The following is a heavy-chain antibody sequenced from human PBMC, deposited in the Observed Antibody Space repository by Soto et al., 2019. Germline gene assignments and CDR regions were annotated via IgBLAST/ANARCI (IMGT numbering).Heavy chain of an antibody. D-gene: IGHD1-7*01. V-gene: IGHV4-30-4*01. Sequence: QVQLQESGPGLVKPSQTLSLTCTVSGGSISSGHYYWSWIRQPPGKGLEWIGFISYSGNTYYSASLNSRVTISVDTSKNQFSLNLSFVTAADTAVYYCATMGTPATGLFHFDNWGQGTLVTFSS. CDR3: ATMGTPATGLFHFDN. CDR2: ISYSGNT. J-gene: IGHJ4*02. CDR1: GGSISSGHYY.